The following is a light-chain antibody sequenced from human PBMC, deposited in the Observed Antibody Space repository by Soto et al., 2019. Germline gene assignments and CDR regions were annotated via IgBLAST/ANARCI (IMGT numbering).Light chain of an antibody. J-gene: IGLJ2*01. CDR1: SSDVGAYNY. CDR2: EVS. CDR3: RSFTSSNTVV. Sequence: QSALTQPASVSGSPGQSITISCTGTSSDVGAYNYVSWYQQHPGKAPKLMISEVSKRPSGVSNRFSGSKSGNTASLTISGLQDEDEAHYYCRSFTSSNTVVFGGGTKVTVL. V-gene: IGLV2-14*01.